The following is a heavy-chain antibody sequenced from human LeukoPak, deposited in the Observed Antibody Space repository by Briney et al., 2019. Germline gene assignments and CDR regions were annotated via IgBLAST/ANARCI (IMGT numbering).Heavy chain of an antibody. V-gene: IGHV1-69*04. CDR3: ARYDSSGYYSRTDNWFDP. Sequence: SVKVSCKASGGTFSSYAISWVRQAPGQGLEWMGRIIPILGIANYAQKFQGRVTITADKSTGSAYMELSSLRSEDTAVYYCARYDSSGYYSRTDNWFDPWGQGTLVTVSS. CDR1: GGTFSSYA. D-gene: IGHD3-22*01. J-gene: IGHJ5*02. CDR2: IIPILGIA.